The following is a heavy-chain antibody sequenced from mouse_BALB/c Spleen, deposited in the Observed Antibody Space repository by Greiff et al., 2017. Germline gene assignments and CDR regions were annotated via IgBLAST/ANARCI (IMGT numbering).Heavy chain of an antibody. CDR3: ARDVLRGYFDV. CDR2: ISYDGSN. Sequence: EVQLVESGPGLVKPSQSLSLTCSVTGYSITSGYYWNWIRQFPGNKLEWMGYISYDGSNNYNPSLKNRISITRDTSKNQFFLKLNSVTTEDTATYYCARDVLRGYFDVWGAGTTVTVSS. D-gene: IGHD1-1*01. CDR1: GYSITSGYY. V-gene: IGHV3-6*02. J-gene: IGHJ1*01.